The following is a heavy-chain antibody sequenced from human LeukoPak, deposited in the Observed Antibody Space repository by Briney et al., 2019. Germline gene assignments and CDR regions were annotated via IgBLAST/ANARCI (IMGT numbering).Heavy chain of an antibody. V-gene: IGHV3-23*01. CDR1: GFTFGSSA. CDR2: FSRSGPDT. Sequence: PGGSLRLSCAASGFTFGSSAMSWVRQAPGKVPEWVSTFSRSGPDTYYADSVKGRFTIFRDNSKNTLYLQMSSLTGEDTALYYCVRRGDASSGWGDHDYWGEGALVTVSS. D-gene: IGHD6-19*01. CDR3: VRRGDASSGWGDHDY. J-gene: IGHJ4*02.